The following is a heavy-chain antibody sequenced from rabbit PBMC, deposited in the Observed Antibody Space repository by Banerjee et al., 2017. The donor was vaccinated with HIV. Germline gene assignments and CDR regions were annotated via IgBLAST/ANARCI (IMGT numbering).Heavy chain of an antibody. CDR2: ISTGSSGST. CDR1: GFSFSNKYV. J-gene: IGHJ4*01. V-gene: IGHV1S45*01. D-gene: IGHD4-1*01. Sequence: QQQLEESGGGLVKPEGSLTLTCTASGFSFSNKYVMCWVRQAPGKGLEWIACISTGSSGSTYYASWAKGRFTISKTSSTTVTLQMTSLTAADTATYFCARDLAGVVGWNLNLWGQGTLVTVS. CDR3: ARDLAGVVGWNLNL.